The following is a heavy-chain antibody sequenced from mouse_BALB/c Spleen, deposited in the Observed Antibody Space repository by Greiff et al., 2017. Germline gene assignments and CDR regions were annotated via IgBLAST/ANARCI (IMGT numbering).Heavy chain of an antibody. CDR3: ARISTMITTREGFAY. CDR2: IWAGGST. J-gene: IGHJ3*01. Sequence: VKLMESGPGLVAPSQSLSITCTVSGFSLTSYGVHWVRQPPGKGLEWLGVIWAGGSTNYNSALMSRLSISKDNSKGQVFLKMNSLQTDDTAMYYCARISTMITTREGFAYWGQGILVTVSA. V-gene: IGHV2-9*02. CDR1: GFSLTSYG. D-gene: IGHD2-4*01.